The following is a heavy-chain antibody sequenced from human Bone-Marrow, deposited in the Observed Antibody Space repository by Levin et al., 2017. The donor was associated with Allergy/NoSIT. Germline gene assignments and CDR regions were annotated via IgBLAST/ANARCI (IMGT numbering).Heavy chain of an antibody. Sequence: PSETLSLTCSVSGGSISNGYHYWTWIRQPPGKGLEWIGYIFNSGITNYNPSLTSRVGISVDTSKNQFSLQLSSVTAADTAVYFCATVVPTATRHWFDPWGQGILVTVSS. V-gene: IGHV4-30-4*01. J-gene: IGHJ5*02. CDR1: GGSISNGYHY. D-gene: IGHD2-15*01. CDR2: IFNSGIT. CDR3: ATVVPTATRHWFDP.